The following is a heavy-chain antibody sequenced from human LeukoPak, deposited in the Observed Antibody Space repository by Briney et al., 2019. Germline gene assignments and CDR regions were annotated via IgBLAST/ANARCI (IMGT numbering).Heavy chain of an antibody. CDR3: ARVKRGYSYALITYFDY. D-gene: IGHD5-18*01. J-gene: IGHJ4*02. V-gene: IGHV4-34*01. CDR2: INHSGST. CDR1: GGSFSGYY. Sequence: PSETLSLTCAVYGGSFSGYYWSWIRHPPGKGLEWIGEINHSGSTNYNPSLKSRVTISVDTSENQFSLKLSSVTAADTAVFYCARVKRGYSYALITYFDYWGQGTLVTVSS.